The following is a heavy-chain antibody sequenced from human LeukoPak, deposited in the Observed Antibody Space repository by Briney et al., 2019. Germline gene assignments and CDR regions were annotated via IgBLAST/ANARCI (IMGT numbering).Heavy chain of an antibody. CDR1: GFTSSNYS. J-gene: IGHJ4*02. CDR2: LSSDGSNK. V-gene: IGHV3-30-3*01. CDR3: ARDRAYSGNDATYFDY. D-gene: IGHD5-12*01. Sequence: GRSLRLSCTASGFTSSNYSIHWVRQAPGKGLEWVAVLSSDGSNKYYADSVKGRFTISRDNSKNTLFLQMNSLKTEDTALYYCARDRAYSGNDATYFDYWGQGTLVTVAS.